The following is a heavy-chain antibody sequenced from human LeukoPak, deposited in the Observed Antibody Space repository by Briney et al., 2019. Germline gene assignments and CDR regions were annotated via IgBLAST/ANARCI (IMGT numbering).Heavy chain of an antibody. J-gene: IGHJ5*02. D-gene: IGHD6-19*01. CDR2: IYYSGST. Sequence: SETLSLTCTVSGGSISSGGYYWSWIRQHPGKGLEWIGYIYYSGSTYYNPSLKSRVTISVDTSKNQFSLKLSSVTAADTAVYYCARSGVFSSSGWYARYRWFDPWGQGTLVTVSS. CDR3: ARSGVFSSSGWYARYRWFDP. CDR1: GGSISSGGYY. V-gene: IGHV4-31*03.